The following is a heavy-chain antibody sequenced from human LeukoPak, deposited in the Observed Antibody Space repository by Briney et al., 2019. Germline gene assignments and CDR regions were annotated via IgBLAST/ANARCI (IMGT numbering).Heavy chain of an antibody. V-gene: IGHV3-21*01. J-gene: IGHJ4*02. Sequence: GGSLRLSCAASGFTFSTYYMNWVRQAPGKGLERVSSISSASGGIYYADSVKGRFTISRDNDKNSLYLQMNSLRAEDTAVYYCARVYSSGWSDYWGQGTLVTVSS. CDR3: ARVYSSGWSDY. CDR1: GFTFSTYY. D-gene: IGHD6-19*01. CDR2: ISSASGGI.